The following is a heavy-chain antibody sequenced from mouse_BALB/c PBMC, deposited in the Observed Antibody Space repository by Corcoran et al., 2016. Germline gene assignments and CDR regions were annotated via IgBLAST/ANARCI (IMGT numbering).Heavy chain of an antibody. Sequence: QFQLQQSGTELMKPGASVKISCKAIGYSFSRYWIEWIKQRPGHGLEWIGEILPGSGNTNYNEKFKGKATFTADTSSNTAYMQLSSLTSEDSAVYYCADYYASLPFVYWGQGTLVTVSA. CDR1: GYSFSRYW. J-gene: IGHJ3*01. CDR2: ILPGSGNT. CDR3: ADYYASLPFVY. D-gene: IGHD1-1*01. V-gene: IGHV1-9*01.